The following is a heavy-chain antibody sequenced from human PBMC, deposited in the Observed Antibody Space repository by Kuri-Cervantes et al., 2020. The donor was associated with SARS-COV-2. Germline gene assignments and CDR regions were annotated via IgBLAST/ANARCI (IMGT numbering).Heavy chain of an antibody. CDR3: ATLLRVVAATRDY. V-gene: IGHV1-8*02. CDR2: INPNSGNT. CDR1: GYTFTGYY. J-gene: IGHJ4*02. D-gene: IGHD2-15*01. Sequence: ASVKVSCKASGYTFTGYYMHWVRQAPGQGLEWMGWINPNSGNTGYAQKFQGRVTMTRNTSISTAYMELSSLRSEDTAVYYCATLLRVVAATRDYWGQGTLATVSS.